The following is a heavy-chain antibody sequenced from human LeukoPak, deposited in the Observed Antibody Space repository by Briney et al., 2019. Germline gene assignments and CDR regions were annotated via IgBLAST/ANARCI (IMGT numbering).Heavy chain of an antibody. V-gene: IGHV4-38-2*02. CDR3: ARGRITIFGVVIATDTYFDY. D-gene: IGHD3-3*01. J-gene: IGHJ4*02. CDR2: IYHSGST. CDR1: GYSISSGYY. Sequence: SETLSLTCTVSGYSISSGYYWGWIRQPPGKGLEWIGSIYHSGSTYYNPSLKSRVTISVDTSKNQFSLKLSSVTAADTAVYYCARGRITIFGVVIATDTYFDYWGQGTLVTVSS.